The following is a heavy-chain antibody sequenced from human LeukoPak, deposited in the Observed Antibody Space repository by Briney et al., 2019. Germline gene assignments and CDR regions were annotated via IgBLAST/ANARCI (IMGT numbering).Heavy chain of an antibody. CDR3: AKEPRNYYYYGMDV. V-gene: IGHV3-30*18. Sequence: GGSLRLSCVASGFPFSSYGMHWVRQAPGKGLEWVAVISYDGSNKYYADSVKGRFTISRDNSKNTLYLQMNSLRAEDTAVYYCAKEPRNYYYYGMDVWGQGTTVTVSS. CDR2: ISYDGSNK. CDR1: GFPFSSYG. J-gene: IGHJ6*02.